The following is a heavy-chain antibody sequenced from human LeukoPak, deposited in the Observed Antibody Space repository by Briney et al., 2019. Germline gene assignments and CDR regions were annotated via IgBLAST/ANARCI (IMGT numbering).Heavy chain of an antibody. CDR1: GFTFSSYG. V-gene: IGHV3-30*02. CDR2: IRYDGSNK. Sequence: GGSLRLSCAASGFTFSSYGMHWVRQAPGKGLEWVAFIRYDGSNKYYADSVKGRFTISRDNSMNTLYLQMNSLRAEDTAVYYCAKDPRYCSSTSCYAFDIWGQGTMVTVSS. D-gene: IGHD2-2*01. J-gene: IGHJ3*02. CDR3: AKDPRYCSSTSCYAFDI.